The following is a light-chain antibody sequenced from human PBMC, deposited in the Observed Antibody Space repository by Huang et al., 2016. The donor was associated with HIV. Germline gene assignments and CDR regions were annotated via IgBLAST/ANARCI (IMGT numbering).Light chain of an antibody. J-gene: IGKJ3*01. V-gene: IGKV1-39*01. CDR2: AAS. CDR1: QTITSF. Sequence: DIQMTQSPSSLSASVGDRVTITCRASQTITSFLNWYQQKPGKAPKLLIYAASSLQSGVPSRFSGSGSGTSFTLTINTLQPEDFATYYCQQGSSTSFTFGPGTRVDIK. CDR3: QQGSSTSFT.